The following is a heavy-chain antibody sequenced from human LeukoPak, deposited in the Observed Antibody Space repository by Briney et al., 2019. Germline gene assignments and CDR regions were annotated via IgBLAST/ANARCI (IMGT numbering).Heavy chain of an antibody. V-gene: IGHV3-21*01. D-gene: IGHD3-22*01. CDR2: ITSSSDYI. CDR3: ARGGWDDTSAYNNYTFDI. J-gene: IGHJ3*02. CDR1: GFTFSSYN. Sequence: GGSLRLSCAASGFTFSSYNMNWVRQAPGKGLQWVSSITSSSDYIYYADSVKGRFTISRDNAKNSLYLQMNTLRAEDTAVYYCARGGWDDTSAYNNYTFDIWGQGTMVTVSS.